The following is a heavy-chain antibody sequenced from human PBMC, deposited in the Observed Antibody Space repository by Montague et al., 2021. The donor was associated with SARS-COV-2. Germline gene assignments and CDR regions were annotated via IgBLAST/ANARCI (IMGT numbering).Heavy chain of an antibody. V-gene: IGHV3-7*01. Sequence: SLRLSCAASGFTFGDYWMSWVRQAPGKGLEWVAHIKHDGSEEYYMDSVKGRFTVSRDNAKNSLYLQMNSLRADDTAVYYCVRATHYMDVWGQGTTVTVSS. CDR1: GFTFGDYW. CDR3: VRATHYMDV. J-gene: IGHJ6*02. CDR2: IKHDGSEE.